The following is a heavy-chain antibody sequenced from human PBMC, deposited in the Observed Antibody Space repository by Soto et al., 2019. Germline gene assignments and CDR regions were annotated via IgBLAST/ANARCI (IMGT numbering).Heavy chain of an antibody. J-gene: IGHJ4*02. CDR3: AKRSPYSFGWYAPILDY. CDR1: GVSLSDYP. CDR2: ISESGGST. V-gene: IGHV3-23*01. D-gene: IGHD6-19*01. Sequence: XVFLLHTCAETGVSLSDYPKSWVRQAPGQGLEWISVISESGGSTHYADSVRGRFTVSRDNSKNSLSLRMNRLRDEDTAGYFCAKRSPYSFGWYAPILDYWPPGAAVTISP.